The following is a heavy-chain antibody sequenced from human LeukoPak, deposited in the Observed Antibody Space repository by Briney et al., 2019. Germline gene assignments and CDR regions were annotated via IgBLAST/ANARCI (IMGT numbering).Heavy chain of an antibody. CDR1: EFIFSYYW. Sequence: GAFLRLSCAASEFIFSYYWMHWVRQAPGQGLVWVSRINKDGSTTSYADSVKGRFTISRDNAKNTLYLQMNRLRPEDTAVYYCAKDKKWDYYFDYWGQGTLVTVSS. CDR3: AKDKKWDYYFDY. J-gene: IGHJ4*02. CDR2: INKDGSTT. V-gene: IGHV3-74*01. D-gene: IGHD1-26*01.